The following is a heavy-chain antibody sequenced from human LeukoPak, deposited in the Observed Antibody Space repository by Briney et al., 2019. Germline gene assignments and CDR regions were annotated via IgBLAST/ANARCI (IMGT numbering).Heavy chain of an antibody. V-gene: IGHV1-2*02. Sequence: GASVKVSCKASGYTFTGYHMHWVRQAPGQGLEWMGWINPNSGGTNYVQKFQGRVTMTRDTSISTAYMELSRLRSDDTAVYYCARAYYHDSSDYYFPLDYWGQGTLVTVSS. CDR3: ARAYYHDSSDYYFPLDY. CDR1: GYTFTGYH. D-gene: IGHD3-22*01. CDR2: INPNSGGT. J-gene: IGHJ4*02.